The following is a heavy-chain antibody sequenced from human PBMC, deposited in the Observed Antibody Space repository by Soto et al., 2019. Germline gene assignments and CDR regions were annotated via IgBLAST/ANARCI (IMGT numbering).Heavy chain of an antibody. D-gene: IGHD4-17*01. Sequence: QVQLVQSGAEVKKPGASVKVSCKASGYTFTSYYMHWVRQAPGQGLEWMGIINPSGGSTSYAQKCQGRVTMTRDTSTSTVYIELRSLRSEDTAVYYCARDSDYGDYPDYSMDVRCQGTTVTVSS. CDR3: ARDSDYGDYPDYSMDV. CDR2: INPSGGST. J-gene: IGHJ6*02. CDR1: GYTFTSYY. V-gene: IGHV1-46*03.